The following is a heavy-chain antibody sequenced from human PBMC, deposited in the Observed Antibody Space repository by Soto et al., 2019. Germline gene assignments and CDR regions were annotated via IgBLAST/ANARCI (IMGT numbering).Heavy chain of an antibody. J-gene: IGHJ4*02. V-gene: IGHV3-23*01. Sequence: GGSLRLSCAASGFTFGTYAMSWVRQAPGKGLEWVSSISGSGGSTNYADSVKGRFTISRDSSKNTLYVQMNSLRDEDTAVYYCAAGSSWPTGFDYWGPGTLVTVS. CDR1: GFTFGTYA. CDR3: AAGSSWPTGFDY. D-gene: IGHD6-13*01. CDR2: ISGSGGST.